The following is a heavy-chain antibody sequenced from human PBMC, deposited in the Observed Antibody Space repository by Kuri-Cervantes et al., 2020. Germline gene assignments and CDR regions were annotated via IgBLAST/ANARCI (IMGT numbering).Heavy chain of an antibody. CDR2: IKQDGSVK. CDR1: GFTFTFYW. J-gene: IGHJ4*02. Sequence: GESLKISCAASGFTFTFYWMTWVRQAPGKGLERVADIKQDGSVKYYVDSVKGRFTISRDNARNSLYLQMNSLRVEDTAVYYCARGYSQGGYWGQGTLVTVSS. D-gene: IGHD1-1*01. V-gene: IGHV3-7*01. CDR3: ARGYSQGGY.